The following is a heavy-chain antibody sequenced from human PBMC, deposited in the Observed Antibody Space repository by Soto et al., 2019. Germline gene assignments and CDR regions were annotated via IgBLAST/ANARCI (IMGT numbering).Heavy chain of an antibody. CDR3: ARLSAVAVTGYYYYGMDV. D-gene: IGHD6-19*01. Sequence: SETLSLTCSVSGGSISSSGCYWGWIRPPPGKGLEWIGSIYYSGSTYFNPSLQSRVTISVDTSKNQFSLKLSSATAADTAVYYCARLSAVAVTGYYYYGMDVWGQGTTVTVSS. J-gene: IGHJ6*02. CDR1: GGSISSSGCY. CDR2: IYYSGST. V-gene: IGHV4-39*01.